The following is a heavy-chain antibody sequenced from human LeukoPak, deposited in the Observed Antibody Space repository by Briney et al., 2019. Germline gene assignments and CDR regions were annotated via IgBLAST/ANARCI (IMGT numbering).Heavy chain of an antibody. D-gene: IGHD2-15*01. Sequence: SETLSLTCTVYGGSISSSSYYWGWIRQPPGKGLEWIGSIYYSGSTYYNPSLKSRVTISVDTSKNQFSLKLSSVTAADTAVYYCARSNCSGGSCYSWYGWFDPWGQGTLVTVSS. CDR1: GGSISSSSYY. CDR2: IYYSGST. CDR3: ARSNCSGGSCYSWYGWFDP. V-gene: IGHV4-39*01. J-gene: IGHJ5*02.